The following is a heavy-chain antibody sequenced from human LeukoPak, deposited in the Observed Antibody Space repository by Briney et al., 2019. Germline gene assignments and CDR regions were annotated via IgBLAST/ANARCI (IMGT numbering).Heavy chain of an antibody. Sequence: SVKVSCKASGGTFSSYAISWVRQAPGQGLEWMGGIIPIFGTANYAQKFQGRVTITADESTSTAYMELSSLRSEDTAVCYCARDCSGGSCYSNNWFDPWGQGTLVSVSS. V-gene: IGHV1-69*13. J-gene: IGHJ5*02. D-gene: IGHD2-15*01. CDR2: IIPIFGTA. CDR1: GGTFSSYA. CDR3: ARDCSGGSCYSNNWFDP.